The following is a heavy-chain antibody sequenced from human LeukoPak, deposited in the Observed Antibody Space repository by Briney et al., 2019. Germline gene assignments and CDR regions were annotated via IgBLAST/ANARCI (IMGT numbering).Heavy chain of an antibody. V-gene: IGHV3-23*01. Sequence: GGSLRLSCAASGFTFSNYAMSWVRQAPGKGLEWVSAISGSGGSTYYADSVKGRFTISRDNSKITLYLQMNSLRAEDTAVYYCAKDHVDWGSSFDSWGQGTLVTVSS. D-gene: IGHD3-16*01. CDR3: AKDHVDWGSSFDS. CDR1: GFTFSNYA. J-gene: IGHJ4*02. CDR2: ISGSGGST.